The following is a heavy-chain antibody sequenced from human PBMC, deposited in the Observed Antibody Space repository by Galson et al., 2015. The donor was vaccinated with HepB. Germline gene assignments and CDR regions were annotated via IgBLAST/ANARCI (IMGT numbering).Heavy chain of an antibody. CDR3: ASGEDSSGYYYVSIY. CDR1: GFTFSSYA. Sequence: SLRLSCAASGFTFSSYAMHWVRQAPGKGLEWVSSISSSSSYIYYADSVKGRFTISRDNAKNSLYLQMNSLRAEDTAVYYCASGEDSSGYYYVSIYWGQGTLVTVSS. CDR2: ISSSSSYI. J-gene: IGHJ4*02. D-gene: IGHD3-22*01. V-gene: IGHV3-21*01.